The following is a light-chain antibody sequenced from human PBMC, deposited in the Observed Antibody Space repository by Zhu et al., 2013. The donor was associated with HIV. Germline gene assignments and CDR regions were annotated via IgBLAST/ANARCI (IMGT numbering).Light chain of an antibody. V-gene: IGKV3-20*01. CDR1: QIVGSSY. CDR2: GAS. CDR3: QQYGNAPLT. Sequence: EIVLTQSPGTLSLSPGERATLSCRASQIVGSSYLAWYQQKPGQAPRLLIHGASTRATGVPDRFSGSGSGTDFTLTITRLEPEDLAVYYCQQYGNAPLTFGGGTKVEIK. J-gene: IGKJ4*01.